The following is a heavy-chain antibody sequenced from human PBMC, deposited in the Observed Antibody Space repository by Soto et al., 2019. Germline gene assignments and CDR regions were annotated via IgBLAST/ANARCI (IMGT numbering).Heavy chain of an antibody. J-gene: IGHJ6*02. Sequence: GGSLRLSCAASGFTFDDYAMHWVRQAPGKGLEWVSGISWNSGSIGYADSVKGRFTISRDNAKNSLYLQMNSLRAEDTALYYCSKAIGDYVYYYYGMDVWGQGTTVTVSS. CDR3: SKAIGDYVYYYYGMDV. CDR2: ISWNSGSI. D-gene: IGHD4-17*01. V-gene: IGHV3-9*01. CDR1: GFTFDDYA.